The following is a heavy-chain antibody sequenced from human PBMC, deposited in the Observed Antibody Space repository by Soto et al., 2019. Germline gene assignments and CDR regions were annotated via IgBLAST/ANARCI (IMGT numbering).Heavy chain of an antibody. CDR3: ARDRDAYCSKGICSGPYFDY. J-gene: IGHJ4*02. Sequence: EVQLVESGGGLVQPGGSLRLSCAASGFTFSTYSINWVRQAPGKGLEWISYISDNSSVIYYADAVKGRFTISRDNAKNSLYLQMNSLRDEDTAVYYCARDRDAYCSKGICSGPYFDYWGQGNLVTVSS. CDR2: ISDNSSVI. V-gene: IGHV3-48*02. CDR1: GFTFSTYS. D-gene: IGHD2-8*01.